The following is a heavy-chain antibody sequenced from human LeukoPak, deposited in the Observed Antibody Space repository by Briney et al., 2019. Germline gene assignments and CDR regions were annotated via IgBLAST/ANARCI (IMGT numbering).Heavy chain of an antibody. V-gene: IGHV4-38-2*01. CDR1: GYSISSGYY. J-gene: IGHJ1*01. Sequence: SETLSLTCALSGYSISSGYYWGWIRQPPGKGLEGIGSIYLSGKTYYNPSLRSRVTISVDTSKNKFSLKLKSVTAADTAVYYCARLSGRTTYGGSTYWGQRTLVTASS. CDR3: ARLSGRTTYGGSTY. CDR2: IYLSGKT. D-gene: IGHD1/OR15-1a*01.